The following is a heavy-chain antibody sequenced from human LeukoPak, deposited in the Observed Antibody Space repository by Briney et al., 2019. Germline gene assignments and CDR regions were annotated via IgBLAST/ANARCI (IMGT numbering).Heavy chain of an antibody. V-gene: IGHV3-30*02. CDR3: AKGAYCGGDCYSGYYYMDV. D-gene: IGHD2-21*02. Sequence: PGGSLRLSCAASGFTVSSYGMHWVRQAPGKGLEWVAFIRYDGSNKYYADSVKGRFTISRDNSKNTLYLQMNSLRAEDTAVYYCAKGAYCGGDCYSGYYYMDVWGKGTTVTVSS. J-gene: IGHJ6*03. CDR2: IRYDGSNK. CDR1: GFTVSSYG.